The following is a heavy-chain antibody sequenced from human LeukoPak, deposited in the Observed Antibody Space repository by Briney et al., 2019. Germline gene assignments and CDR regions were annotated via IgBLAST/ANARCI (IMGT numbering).Heavy chain of an antibody. CDR2: ISYHGINE. Sequence: GGSLRLSCAASGFSFSDYNMHWVRQAPGKGLEWMAVISYHGINEYYADSVKGRFTISRDNSKNTLYLQMNSLRAEDTAVYYCAKDKVHYDSSGPLDYWGQGTLVTVSS. J-gene: IGHJ4*02. V-gene: IGHV3-30*18. CDR1: GFSFSDYN. CDR3: AKDKVHYDSSGPLDY. D-gene: IGHD3-22*01.